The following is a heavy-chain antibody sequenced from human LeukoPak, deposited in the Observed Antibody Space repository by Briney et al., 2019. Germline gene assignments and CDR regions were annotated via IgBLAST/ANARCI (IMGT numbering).Heavy chain of an antibody. CDR1: GFTFSSYA. V-gene: IGHV3-30*04. CDR3: ASRGVTTTYYYYGMDV. D-gene: IGHD4-11*01. CDR2: ISYDGSNK. J-gene: IGHJ6*02. Sequence: PGGSLRLSCAASGFTFSSYAMHWVRQAPGKGLEWVAVISYDGSNKYYADSVKGRFTISRDNSKNTLYLQMNSLRAEDTAVYYCASRGVTTTYYYYGMDVWGQGTTVTVSS.